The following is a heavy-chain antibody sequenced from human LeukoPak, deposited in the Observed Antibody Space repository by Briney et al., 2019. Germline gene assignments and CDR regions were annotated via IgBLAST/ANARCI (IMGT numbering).Heavy chain of an antibody. V-gene: IGHV1-69*13. D-gene: IGHD6-13*01. J-gene: IGHJ4*02. CDR2: IIPIFGTA. CDR3: ARVYIGHNSSWPYYFDY. Sequence: SVKVSCKASGGTFSSYAISWVRQAPGQGLEWMGGIIPIFGTANYAQKFQGRVTITADESTSTAYMELSSLRSEDTAVYYCARVYIGHNSSWPYYFDYWGQGTLVTVSS. CDR1: GGTFSSYA.